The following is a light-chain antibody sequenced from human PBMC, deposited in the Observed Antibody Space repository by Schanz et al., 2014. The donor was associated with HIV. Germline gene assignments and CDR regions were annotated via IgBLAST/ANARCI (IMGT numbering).Light chain of an antibody. CDR2: DNN. V-gene: IGLV1-40*01. CDR1: SSNIGTGYD. Sequence: QSVLTQPPSVSGAPGQRVTISCTGNSSNIGTGYDVHWSQQLPGTAPKLLIYDNNNRPSGVPDRFSGSKSGTSASLAITGLQAEDEADYYCQSYDSTLSVIFGGGTKLTVL. CDR3: QSYDSTLSVI. J-gene: IGLJ2*01.